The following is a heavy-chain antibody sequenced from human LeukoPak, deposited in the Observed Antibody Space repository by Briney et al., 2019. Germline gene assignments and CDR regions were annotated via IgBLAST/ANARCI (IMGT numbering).Heavy chain of an antibody. D-gene: IGHD4-17*01. CDR1: GFIFSDYA. CDR3: AKDRFPGSDYGENSDY. Sequence: GGSLRPSCAASGFIFSDYAMSWVRQAPGKGLEWVSAISGSGGSTYYADSVKGRFTISRDNSKNTLYLQMNSLRAEDTAVYYCAKDRFPGSDYGENSDYWGQGTLVTVSS. CDR2: ISGSGGST. J-gene: IGHJ4*02. V-gene: IGHV3-23*01.